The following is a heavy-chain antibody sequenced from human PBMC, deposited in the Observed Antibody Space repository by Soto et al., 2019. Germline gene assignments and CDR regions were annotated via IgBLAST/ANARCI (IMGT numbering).Heavy chain of an antibody. J-gene: IGHJ4*02. D-gene: IGHD3-10*01. CDR1: GGSISSSNW. Sequence: QVQLQESGPGLVKPSGTLSLTCAVSGGSISSSNWWSWVRQPPGKGLQWIGEIYHSGSTNYIPSLTTRVTISVGKSRNHSSRKLSSVTAAATAVYYCARRWGEGRVDYWGQGTLVTVSS. CDR2: IYHSGST. V-gene: IGHV4-4*02. CDR3: ARRWGEGRVDY.